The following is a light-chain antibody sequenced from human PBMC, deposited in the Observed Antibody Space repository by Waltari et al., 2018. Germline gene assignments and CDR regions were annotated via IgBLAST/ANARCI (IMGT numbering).Light chain of an antibody. V-gene: IGLV3-19*01. CDR3: NSRDSSGNHLRV. Sequence: CQGDSLRSYYASWYQQKPGQAPVLVIYGKNNRPSGIPDRFSGSSSGNTASLTITGAQAEDEADYYCNSRDSSGNHLRVFGGGTKLTVL. J-gene: IGLJ3*02. CDR2: GKN. CDR1: SLRSYY.